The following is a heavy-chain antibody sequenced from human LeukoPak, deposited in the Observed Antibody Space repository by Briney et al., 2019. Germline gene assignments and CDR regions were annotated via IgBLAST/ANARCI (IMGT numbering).Heavy chain of an antibody. CDR2: ISYDGSNK. CDR1: GFTLSSYG. CDR3: ARRLRPYDSSGYYWAPLDY. V-gene: IGHV3-30*03. J-gene: IGHJ4*02. D-gene: IGHD3-22*01. Sequence: GGSLRLSCAASGFTLSSYGMHWVRQAPGKGLEWVAVISYDGSNKYYADSVKGRFTISRDNSKNTLYLQMNSLRAEDMAVYYCARRLRPYDSSGYYWAPLDYWGQGTLVTVSS.